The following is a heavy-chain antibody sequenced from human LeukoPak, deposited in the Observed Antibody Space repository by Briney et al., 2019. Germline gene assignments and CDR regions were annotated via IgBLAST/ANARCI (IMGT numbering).Heavy chain of an antibody. CDR2: INHSGST. D-gene: IGHD3-22*01. CDR3: ARAPLYDSSGYLIDY. CDR1: GGSFSGYY. V-gene: IGHV4-34*01. J-gene: IGHJ4*02. Sequence: PSETLSLTCAVYGGSFSGYYWSWIRQPPGKRLEWIGEINHSGSTNYNPSLKSRVTISVDTSKNQFSLKLSSVTAADTAVYYCARAPLYDSSGYLIDYWGQGTLVTVSS.